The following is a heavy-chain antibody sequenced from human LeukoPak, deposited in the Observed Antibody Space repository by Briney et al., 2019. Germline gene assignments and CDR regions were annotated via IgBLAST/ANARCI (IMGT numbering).Heavy chain of an antibody. Sequence: ASVNVSRKASLYSLPNYGISWLGQAPGQGLEWMGWISAYNGNTNYAQKLQGRVTMTTDTSTSKAYMELRSMRSDDTAVYYCARDVDTTMVDYWGQGTLVTVSS. D-gene: IGHD5-18*01. J-gene: IGHJ4*02. CDR2: ISAYNGNT. V-gene: IGHV1-18*04. CDR3: ARDVDTTMVDY. CDR1: LYSLPNYG.